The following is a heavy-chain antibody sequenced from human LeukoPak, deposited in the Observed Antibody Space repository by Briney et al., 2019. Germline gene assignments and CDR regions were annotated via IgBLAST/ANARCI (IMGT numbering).Heavy chain of an antibody. CDR3: ARGPPPDFDY. J-gene: IGHJ4*02. V-gene: IGHV3-30*02. Sequence: GGSLRLSCAASGFTFSSYVMHWVRQAPGKGLEWVAFIRYDGSNRNYAGSVKGRFTISRDNSKNTLDLQMNSLRSEDTAVYYCARGPPPDFDYWGQGTLVTVSS. CDR1: GFTFSSYV. CDR2: IRYDGSNR.